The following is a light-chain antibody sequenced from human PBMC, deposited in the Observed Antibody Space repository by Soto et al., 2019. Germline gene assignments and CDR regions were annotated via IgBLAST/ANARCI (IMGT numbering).Light chain of an antibody. V-gene: IGKV1-39*01. J-gene: IGKJ2*01. CDR3: QQSYSSLVYT. CDR2: TAS. CDR1: QDISSY. Sequence: DIQMTQSPSSLSASVGDRVTITCQASQDISSYLNWYQQKPGKAPTVVIYTASTLQSGVPSRFSGSGSGTDFTLTISSLQPEDSATYYCQQSYSSLVYTFGPGTKLEIK.